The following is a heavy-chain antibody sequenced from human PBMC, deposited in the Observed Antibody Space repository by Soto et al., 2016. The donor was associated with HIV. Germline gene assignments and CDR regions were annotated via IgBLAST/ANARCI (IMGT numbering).Heavy chain of an antibody. V-gene: IGHV3-23*01. J-gene: IGHJ6*03. CDR2: ISGSGGST. CDR3: AKRMYGGYVNYYYYMDV. D-gene: IGHD5-12*01. Sequence: EVQLLESGGGLVQPGGSLRLSCAASGFTFSSYAMSWVRQAPGKGLEWVSAISGSGGSTYYADSVKGRFTISRDNSKNTLYLQMNSLRAEDTAVYYCAKRMYGGYVNYYYYMDVWGKGTTVTVSS. CDR1: GFTFSSYA.